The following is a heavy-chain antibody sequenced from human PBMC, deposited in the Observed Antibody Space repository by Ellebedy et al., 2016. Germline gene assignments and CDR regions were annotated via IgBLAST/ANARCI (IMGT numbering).Heavy chain of an antibody. CDR2: INPSGGST. CDR1: GYTFTSYY. Sequence: ASVKVSCXASGYTFTSYYMHWVRQAPGQGLEWMGIINPSGGSTSYAQKFQGRVTMTTDTSTSTAYMELRSLRSDDTAVYYCARGYLTGSDPLRGYFDYWGQGTLVTVSS. V-gene: IGHV1-46*01. CDR3: ARGYLTGSDPLRGYFDY. D-gene: IGHD6-13*01. J-gene: IGHJ4*02.